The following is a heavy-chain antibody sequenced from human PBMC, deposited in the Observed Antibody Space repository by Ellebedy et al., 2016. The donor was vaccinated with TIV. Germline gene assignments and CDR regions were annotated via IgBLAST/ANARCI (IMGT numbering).Heavy chain of an antibody. CDR2: IYYSGST. Sequence: MPSETLSLTCTVSGDSITGSGLYWGWIRQPPGKGLEWIGSIYYSGSTYYNPSLKSRVTISVDTSKNQFSLKLSSVTAADTAVYYFLGFLSNWGQGTLVTVSS. D-gene: IGHD3-16*01. V-gene: IGHV4-39*01. CDR1: GDSITGSGLY. J-gene: IGHJ4*02. CDR3: LGFLSN.